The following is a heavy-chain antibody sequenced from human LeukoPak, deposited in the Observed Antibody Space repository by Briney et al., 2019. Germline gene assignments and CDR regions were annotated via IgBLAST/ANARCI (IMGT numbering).Heavy chain of an antibody. V-gene: IGHV1-69*05. CDR1: GGTFSSYA. J-gene: IGHJ4*02. CDR2: IIPIFGTA. Sequence: GASVKVSCKASGGTFSSYAISSVRQAPGQGLEWMGGIIPIFGTANYAQKFQGRVTITTDESTSTAYMELSSLRSEDTAVYYCARARGYDLMVVTYYFDYWGQGTLVTVSS. CDR3: ARARGYDLMVVTYYFDY. D-gene: IGHD2-21*02.